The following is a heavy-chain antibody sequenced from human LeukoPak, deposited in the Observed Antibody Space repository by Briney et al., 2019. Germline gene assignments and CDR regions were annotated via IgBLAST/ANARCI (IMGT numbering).Heavy chain of an antibody. V-gene: IGHV4-39*07. CDR1: GGSISSSSYY. D-gene: IGHD6-19*01. Sequence: SETLSLTCTVSGGSISSSSYYWGWIRQPPGKGLEWIGSIYYSGSTYYNPSLKSRVTISVDTSKNQFSLKLSSVTAVDTAMYYCARIIAVAGTHPWDHFDYWGQGTLVTVSS. J-gene: IGHJ4*02. CDR3: ARIIAVAGTHPWDHFDY. CDR2: IYYSGST.